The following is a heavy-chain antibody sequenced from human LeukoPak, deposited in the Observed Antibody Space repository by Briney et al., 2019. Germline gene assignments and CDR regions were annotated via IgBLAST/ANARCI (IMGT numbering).Heavy chain of an antibody. CDR1: VFTFSSYC. Sequence: GGSLRLSCAASVFTFSSYCMHWVRQAPGKGLEWVAVIWYDGSNKYYADSVKGRFTISRDNSKNTLYLQMNSLRAEDTAVYYCARDPPPNIVGAIPFDYWGQGTLVTVSS. CDR2: IWYDGSNK. D-gene: IGHD1-26*01. V-gene: IGHV3-33*01. CDR3: ARDPPPNIVGAIPFDY. J-gene: IGHJ4*02.